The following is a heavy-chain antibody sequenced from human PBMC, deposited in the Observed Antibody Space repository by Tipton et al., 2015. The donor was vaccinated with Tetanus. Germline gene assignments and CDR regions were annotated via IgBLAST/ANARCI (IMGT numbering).Heavy chain of an antibody. CDR1: GGSISSGDYY. CDR3: ATYLSYYGSGG. D-gene: IGHD3-10*01. V-gene: IGHV4-30-4*01. CDR2: IYYSGST. J-gene: IGHJ4*02. Sequence: TLSLTCTVSGGSISSGDYYWSWIRQPPGKGLEWIGYIYYSGSTYYNPPLKSRVTISVDTSKNQFSLKLSSVTAADTAVYYCATYLSYYGSGGWSQGTLVTVSS.